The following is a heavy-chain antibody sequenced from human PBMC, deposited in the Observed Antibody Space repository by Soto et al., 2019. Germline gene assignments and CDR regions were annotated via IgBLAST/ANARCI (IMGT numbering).Heavy chain of an antibody. CDR1: GGSISSGEYY. CDR3: AIEGWEYYDSSGYWHHWFDP. D-gene: IGHD3-22*01. CDR2: IYYSGST. V-gene: IGHV4-30-4*01. Sequence: PSETLSVTCTVSGGSISSGEYYWSWIRQPPGKGLEWIGYIYYSGSTYYNPSLKRRVTISVDTFRNQFSMKLSSVTAADTAVYFWAIEGWEYYDSSGYWHHWFDPWGQGTLVTVSS. J-gene: IGHJ5*02.